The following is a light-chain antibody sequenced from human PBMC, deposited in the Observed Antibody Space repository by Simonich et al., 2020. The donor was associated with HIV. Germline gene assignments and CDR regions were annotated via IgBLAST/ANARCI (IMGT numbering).Light chain of an antibody. J-gene: IGLJ3*02. CDR2: DVN. V-gene: IGLV2-14*03. Sequence: QSALTQPASVSGSPGQSITISCTGTTSDLGVYNSVSWYQQHPGTAPKLIISDVNNRPSGVSSRVSGSKSGNTASLAISGLQAEDEADYYCNSYTSSSTWVFGGGTKLTVL. CDR1: TSDLGVYNS. CDR3: NSYTSSSTWV.